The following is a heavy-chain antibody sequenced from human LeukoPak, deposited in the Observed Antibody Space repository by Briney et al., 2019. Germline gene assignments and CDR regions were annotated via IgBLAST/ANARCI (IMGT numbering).Heavy chain of an antibody. CDR1: GFTFSSYG. V-gene: IGHV3-30*18. CDR2: ISYDGSNK. CDR3: AEEGGDPPARYYGMDV. D-gene: IGHD4-17*01. J-gene: IGHJ6*02. Sequence: GRSLRLSCAASGFTFSSYGMHWVRQAPGKGLEWVAVISYDGSNKYYADSVKGRFTISRDNSKNTLYLQMNSLRAEDTAVYYCAEEGGDPPARYYGMDVWGQGTTVTVSS.